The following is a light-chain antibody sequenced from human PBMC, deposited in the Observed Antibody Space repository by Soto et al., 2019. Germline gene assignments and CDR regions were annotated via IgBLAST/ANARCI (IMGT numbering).Light chain of an antibody. CDR2: DVS. V-gene: IGLV2-14*03. CDR1: SSDIGGYDH. Sequence: QSVLTQPASVSGSPGQSITISCTGTSSDIGGYDHVSWYQQHPGKAPKLIIYDVSSRPSGVSDRFSGSKSANTASLTISGLQAEDEADYYCNSYTTSISLYIFGTGTKVTVL. CDR3: NSYTTSISLYI. J-gene: IGLJ1*01.